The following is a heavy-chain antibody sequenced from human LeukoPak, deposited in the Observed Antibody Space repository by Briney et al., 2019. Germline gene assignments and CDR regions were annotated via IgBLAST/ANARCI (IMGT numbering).Heavy chain of an antibody. Sequence: GGPLRLSCAASGFTFSSYAMSWVRQAPGKGLEWVSAISGSGGSTYYADSVKGRFTISRDNSKNTLYLQMNSLRAEDTAVYYCAKYGSGWYKGGDYWGQGTLVTVSS. V-gene: IGHV3-23*01. CDR3: AKYGSGWYKGGDY. D-gene: IGHD6-19*01. CDR2: ISGSGGST. CDR1: GFTFSSYA. J-gene: IGHJ4*02.